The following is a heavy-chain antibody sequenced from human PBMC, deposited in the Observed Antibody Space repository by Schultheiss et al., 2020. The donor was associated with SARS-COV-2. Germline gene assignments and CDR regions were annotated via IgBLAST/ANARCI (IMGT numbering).Heavy chain of an antibody. J-gene: IGHJ4*02. V-gene: IGHV3-21*01. Sequence: GASLKISCAASGFTFSSYSMNWVRQAPGKGLEWVSSISSSSSYIYYADSVKGRFTISRDNAKNSLYLQMNSLRAEDTAVYYCARGLNFYYDILNGYYRPLDYWGQGALVTVSS. CDR3: ARGLNFYYDILNGYYRPLDY. D-gene: IGHD3-9*01. CDR2: ISSSSSYI. CDR1: GFTFSSYS.